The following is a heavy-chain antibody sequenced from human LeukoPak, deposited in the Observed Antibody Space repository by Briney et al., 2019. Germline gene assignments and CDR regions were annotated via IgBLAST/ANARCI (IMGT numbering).Heavy chain of an antibody. V-gene: IGHV4-59*01. CDR2: IYYSGST. Sequence: SETLSLTCTVSGGSISNYYWSWIRQPPGKGLEWIGYIYYSGSTNYNPSLKSRGTMSVDTSKNQFSLKLSSVTAADTAVYYCARNRDGYNLADFDYWGQGTLVTVSS. CDR1: GGSISNYY. J-gene: IGHJ4*02. CDR3: ARNRDGYNLADFDY. D-gene: IGHD5-24*01.